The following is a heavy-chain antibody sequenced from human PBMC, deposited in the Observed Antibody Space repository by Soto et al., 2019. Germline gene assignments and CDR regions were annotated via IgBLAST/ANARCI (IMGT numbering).Heavy chain of an antibody. Sequence: SETLSLTCTVSGGSVSSGSYYWSWIRQPPGKGLEWIGYIYYSGSTNYNPSLKSRVTISVDTSKNQFSLKLSSVTAADTAVYYCAREEPAYYDILTGYYRPRNWFDPWGQGTLVTVSS. J-gene: IGHJ5*02. D-gene: IGHD3-9*01. V-gene: IGHV4-61*01. CDR3: AREEPAYYDILTGYYRPRNWFDP. CDR1: GGSVSSGSYY. CDR2: IYYSGST.